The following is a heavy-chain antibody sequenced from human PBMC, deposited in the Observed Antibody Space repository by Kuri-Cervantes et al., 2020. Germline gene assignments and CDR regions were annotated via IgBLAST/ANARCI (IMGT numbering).Heavy chain of an antibody. Sequence: ASVTDSCKASGYTFTSYDINWVRQATGQGLEWMGWMNPNSGNTGYAQKFQGRVTMTRNTSISTAYMELSSLRSEDTAVYYCARGLSVWWPLVGFYWGQGTLVTVSS. D-gene: IGHD1-26*01. CDR3: ARGLSVWWPLVGFY. J-gene: IGHJ4*02. CDR2: MNPNSGNT. CDR1: GYTFTSYD. V-gene: IGHV1-8*01.